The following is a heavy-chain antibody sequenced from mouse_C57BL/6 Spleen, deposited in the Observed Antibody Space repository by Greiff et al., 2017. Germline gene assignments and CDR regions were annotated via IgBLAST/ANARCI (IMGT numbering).Heavy chain of an antibody. V-gene: IGHV3-6*01. CDR3: ARASYYGSREAIDY. Sequence: EVQLQESGPGLVKPSQSLSLTCSVTGYSITSGYYWNWIRQFPGNKLEWMGYISYDGSNNYNPSLKNRISITRDTSKNQFFLKLNSVTTEDTATYDCARASYYGSREAIDYWGQGTSVTVSS. CDR2: ISYDGSN. CDR1: GYSITSGYY. J-gene: IGHJ4*01. D-gene: IGHD1-1*01.